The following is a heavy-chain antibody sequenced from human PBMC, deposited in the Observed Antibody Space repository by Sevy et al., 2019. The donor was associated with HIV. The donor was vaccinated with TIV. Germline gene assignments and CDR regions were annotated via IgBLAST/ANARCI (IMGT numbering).Heavy chain of an antibody. CDR3: ARLNVYYYDDDGYYTTGNAFDI. V-gene: IGHV3-53*01. J-gene: IGHJ3*02. Sequence: GGSLRLSCAASGFSVSDTYMSWVRQAPGKGLEWVSVIYSGDKTYHADSVKGRVTISRDSSKNTFYLQLNSLRTEDTAVYYCARLNVYYYDDDGYYTTGNAFDIWGQGTMVTVSS. CDR1: GFSVSDTY. CDR2: IYSGDKT. D-gene: IGHD3-22*01.